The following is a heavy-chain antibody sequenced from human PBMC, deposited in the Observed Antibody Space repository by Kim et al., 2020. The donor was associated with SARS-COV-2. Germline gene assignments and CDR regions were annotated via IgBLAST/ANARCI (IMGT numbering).Heavy chain of an antibody. D-gene: IGHD4-4*01. CDR1: GDSVSTNTVA. V-gene: IGHV6-1*01. CDR3: ARDRTRVLDF. J-gene: IGHJ4*02. Sequence: SQTLSLTCAISGDSVSTNTVAWNWIRQSPSRGLEWLGRTYYRSQWYNDYALSVKSRITINPDTSKNQFSLQLSSVTPEDTAIYYCARDRTRVLDFWGQGTLVTVSS. CDR2: TYYRSQWYN.